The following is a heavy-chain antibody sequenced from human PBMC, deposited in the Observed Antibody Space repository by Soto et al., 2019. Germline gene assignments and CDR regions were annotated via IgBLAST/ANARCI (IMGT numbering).Heavy chain of an antibody. CDR2: VAYGGSNK. J-gene: IGHJ6*02. V-gene: IGHV3-30-3*01. CDR3: AREPEAGRLRYAMDV. Sequence: RRWCAASGFIFRNYAMHWVREAPGKGLEWVAVVAYGGSNKYYADSVKGRFTISRDNSKNTLYLQMTSLRPEDTAGFYCAREPEAGRLRYAMDVWGQGTTVTVSS. D-gene: IGHD6-19*01. CDR1: GFIFRNYA.